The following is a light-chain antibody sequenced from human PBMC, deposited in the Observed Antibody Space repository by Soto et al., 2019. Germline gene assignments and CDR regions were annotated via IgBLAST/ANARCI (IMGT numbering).Light chain of an antibody. CDR1: QGIHKF. CDR2: TAS. J-gene: IGKJ4*01. CDR3: QQYESFPLT. Sequence: DIQMTQSPSSLSASVGDSVTITCRASQGIHKFLAWFQQKPGTAPKSLISTASRLQSGVPSRFSGSGSGTHFTLTINNLQPEDFATYYCQQYESFPLTFGGGTRVEIK. V-gene: IGKV1-16*01.